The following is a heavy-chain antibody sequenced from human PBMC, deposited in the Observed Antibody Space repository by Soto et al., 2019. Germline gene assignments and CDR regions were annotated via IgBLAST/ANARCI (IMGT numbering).Heavy chain of an antibody. V-gene: IGHV1-69*02. CDR1: GDTFSFYN. Sequence: QVQLVQSGAELKKPGSSVKVSCKASGDTFSFYNINWVRQAPGLGLEWMGRVNPILSMSNYAQKFQGRVTMTADKSTSTAYMELRSLRSEDTAFYYCATSYGSGYRAFDYWGQGALVTVSS. D-gene: IGHD3-10*01. CDR2: VNPILSMS. J-gene: IGHJ4*02. CDR3: ATSYGSGYRAFDY.